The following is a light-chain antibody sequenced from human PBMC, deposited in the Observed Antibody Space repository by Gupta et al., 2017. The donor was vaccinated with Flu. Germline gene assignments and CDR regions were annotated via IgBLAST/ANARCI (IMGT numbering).Light chain of an antibody. V-gene: IGKV2-28*01. Sequence: DIVMTQSPLSLPVTPGEPASISCRSSQSLLHSNGYNYLDWYLQKPGQSPQLLIYLGSNRDAGVPDRFSGSGSGKDFTLRISRGEEGDVGVYYCRQARQNPCYTFGQGTKLEIK. CDR1: QSLLHSNGYNY. J-gene: IGKJ2*01. CDR3: RQARQNPCYT. CDR2: LGS.